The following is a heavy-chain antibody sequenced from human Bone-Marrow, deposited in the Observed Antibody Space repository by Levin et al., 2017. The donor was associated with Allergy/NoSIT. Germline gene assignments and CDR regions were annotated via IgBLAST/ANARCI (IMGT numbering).Heavy chain of an antibody. CDR2: ISSSSSYI. V-gene: IGHV3-21*01. J-gene: IGHJ4*02. CDR3: ARDCSSTSYYMIDY. Sequence: LSLTCAASGFTFSSYSMNWVRQAPGKGLEWVSSISSSSSYIYYADSVKGRFTISRDNAKNSLYLQMNSLRAEDTAVYYCARDCSSTSYYMIDYWGQGTLVTVSS. CDR1: GFTFSSYS. D-gene: IGHD2-2*02.